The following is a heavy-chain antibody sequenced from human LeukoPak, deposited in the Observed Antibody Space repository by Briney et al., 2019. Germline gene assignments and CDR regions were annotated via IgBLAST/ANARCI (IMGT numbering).Heavy chain of an antibody. CDR2: ISAYNGNT. CDR3: ARDKTHGEDYYRSQYYSDY. Sequence: ASVKVSCKASGYTFTSYGISWVRQAPGQGLEWMGWISAYNGNTNYAQKLQGRVTMTTDTSTSTAYMELRSLRSDDTAVYYCARDKTHGEDYYRSQYYSDYWGQGTLVTVSS. J-gene: IGHJ4*02. D-gene: IGHD3-22*01. CDR1: GYTFTSYG. V-gene: IGHV1-18*01.